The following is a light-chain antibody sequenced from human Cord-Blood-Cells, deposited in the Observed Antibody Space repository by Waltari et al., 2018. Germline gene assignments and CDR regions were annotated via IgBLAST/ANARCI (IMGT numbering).Light chain of an antibody. J-gene: IGKJ3*01. Sequence: EIVLTQSPATLSLSPGERATLSCRASQSVSSYLAWYQQKPGQAPRLLIYDAANRATGIPARFSGRGSGTDCTLTISSLEPEDFAVYYCQQRSNWPIFTFGPGTKVDIK. CDR1: QSVSSY. CDR3: QQRSNWPIFT. V-gene: IGKV3-11*01. CDR2: DAA.